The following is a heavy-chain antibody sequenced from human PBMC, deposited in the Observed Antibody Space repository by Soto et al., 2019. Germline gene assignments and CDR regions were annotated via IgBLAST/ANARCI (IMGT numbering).Heavy chain of an antibody. CDR2: ISYDGSNK. Sequence: GGPLNLSWAPSGFPLITFPIPWVGQAPGKGLEWVAVISYDGSNKYYADSVKGRFTISRDNSKNTLYLQMNSLRAEDTAVYYCARARTHSNWFDPWGQGTLVTVAS. D-gene: IGHD6-6*01. V-gene: IGHV3-30-3*01. CDR3: ARARTHSNWFDP. CDR1: GFPLITFP. J-gene: IGHJ5*02.